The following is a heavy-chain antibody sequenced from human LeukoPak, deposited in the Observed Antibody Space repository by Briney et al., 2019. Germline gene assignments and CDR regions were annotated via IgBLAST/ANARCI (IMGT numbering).Heavy chain of an antibody. J-gene: IGHJ4*02. CDR1: GGSISSYY. D-gene: IGHD3-10*01. V-gene: IGHV4-59*01. CDR2: IYYSGST. CDR3: AKRSYGSGSHDY. Sequence: SETLSLTCTVSGGSISSYYWSWIRQPPGKGLEWIGYIYYSGSTSYNPSLKSRVTISVDTSKNQFSLKLSSVTAADTAVYYCAKRSYGSGSHDYWGQGTLVTVSS.